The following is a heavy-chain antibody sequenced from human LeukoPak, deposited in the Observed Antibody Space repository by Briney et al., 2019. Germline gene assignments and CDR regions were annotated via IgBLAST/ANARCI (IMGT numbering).Heavy chain of an antibody. V-gene: IGHV4-38-2*02. D-gene: IGHD5-24*01. CDR3: ARDKAPLGPAQYNWFDP. Sequence: PSETLSLTCAVSGYSISSGNYWGWIRQPPGKGLEWIGSIYHTGSTYYNPSLKSRVTISVDTSKSQFSLKLNSVTAADTAVYYCARDKAPLGPAQYNWFDPWGQGTLVTVSS. J-gene: IGHJ5*02. CDR2: IYHTGST. CDR1: GYSISSGNY.